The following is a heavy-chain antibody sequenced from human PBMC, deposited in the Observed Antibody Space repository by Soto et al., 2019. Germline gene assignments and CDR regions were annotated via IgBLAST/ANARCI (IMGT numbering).Heavy chain of an antibody. Sequence: SETLSLTCTVSGGSISSYYWSWIRQPPGKGLEWIGYIYYSGSTNYNPSLKSRVTISVDTSKNQFSLKLSSVTAADTAVYYCARAPSGYYFHDAFDIWGQGTMVTVSS. CDR2: IYYSGST. J-gene: IGHJ3*02. V-gene: IGHV4-59*01. CDR3: ARAPSGYYFHDAFDI. CDR1: GGSISSYY. D-gene: IGHD3-22*01.